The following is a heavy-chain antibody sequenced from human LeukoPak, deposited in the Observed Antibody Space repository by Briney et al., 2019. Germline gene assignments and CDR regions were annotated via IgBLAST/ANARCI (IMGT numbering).Heavy chain of an antibody. J-gene: IGHJ4*02. CDR1: GFTVSSNY. D-gene: IGHD6-25*01. Sequence: GGSLRLSCAASGFTVSSNYMSWVRQAPGKGLEWVSVIYSGGSTYYADSVKGRFTISRDNSKNTLYLQMNSLGAEDTAVYYCAKRDLAAGYFDYWGQGTLVTVSS. V-gene: IGHV3-66*04. CDR2: IYSGGST. CDR3: AKRDLAAGYFDY.